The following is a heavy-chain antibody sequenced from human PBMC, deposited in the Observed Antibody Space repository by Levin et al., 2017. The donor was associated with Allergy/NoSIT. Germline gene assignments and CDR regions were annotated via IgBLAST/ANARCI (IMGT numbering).Heavy chain of an antibody. CDR3: ARDRHYGSGREAFDI. D-gene: IGHD3-10*01. V-gene: IGHV3-33*01. Sequence: GGSLRLSCAASGFTFSSYGMHWVRQAPGKGLEWVAVIWYDGSNKYYADSVKGRFTISRDNSKNTLYLQMNSLRAEDTAVYYCARDRHYGSGREAFDIWGQGTMVTVSS. J-gene: IGHJ3*02. CDR1: GFTFSSYG. CDR2: IWYDGSNK.